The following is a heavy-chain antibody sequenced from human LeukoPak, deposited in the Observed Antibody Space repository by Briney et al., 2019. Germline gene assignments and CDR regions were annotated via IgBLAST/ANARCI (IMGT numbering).Heavy chain of an antibody. CDR1: GYTFTGYY. D-gene: IGHD5-24*01. CDR2: INPNSGGT. CDR3: AGEGRDGYNLPTDY. J-gene: IGHJ4*02. V-gene: IGHV1-2*06. Sequence: ASVKVSCKASGYTFTGYYMHWVRQAPGQGLEWMGRINPNSGGTNYAQKFQGRVTMTRDTSISTAHMELSRLRSDDTAAYYCAGEGRDGYNLPTDYWGQGTLVTVSS.